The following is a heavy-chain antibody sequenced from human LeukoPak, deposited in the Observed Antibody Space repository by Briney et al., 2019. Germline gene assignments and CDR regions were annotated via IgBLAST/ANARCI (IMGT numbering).Heavy chain of an antibody. Sequence: SQTLSLTCVISGDSLSSSSAAWNWIRQSPSRGLEWLGRTYSRSNWSNDCALSVKSRITIGPDTSKNQFSLHLKSVTPEDTAVYYCARDGSLWFGESSYYFDFWGQGILVTVSS. J-gene: IGHJ4*02. CDR1: GDSLSSSSAA. CDR3: ARDGSLWFGESSYYFDF. D-gene: IGHD3-10*01. V-gene: IGHV6-1*01. CDR2: TYSRSNWSN.